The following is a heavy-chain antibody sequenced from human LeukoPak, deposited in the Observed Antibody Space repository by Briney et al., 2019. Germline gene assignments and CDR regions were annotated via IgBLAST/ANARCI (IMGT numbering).Heavy chain of an antibody. J-gene: IGHJ2*01. D-gene: IGHD1/OR15-1a*01. CDR3: ARRSLNNWYFDL. V-gene: IGHV4-4*07. Sequence: SETLSLTCSVSGGSITTYYWSWLRQPAGKGLEWIGGIYATGSNTYNPSLKSRVSMSVDTSKNLLSLNLSSVTAADTAVYYCARRSLNNWYFDLWGRGTLVTVSS. CDR2: IYATGSN. CDR1: GGSITTYY.